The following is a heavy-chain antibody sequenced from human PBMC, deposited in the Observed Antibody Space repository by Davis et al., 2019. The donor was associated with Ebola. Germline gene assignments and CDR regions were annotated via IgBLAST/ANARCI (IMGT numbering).Heavy chain of an antibody. CDR1: GGSFSGYY. V-gene: IGHV4-34*01. D-gene: IGHD3-10*01. CDR3: ARVDYYGSGSLDY. Sequence: SETLSLTCAVYGGSFSGYYWSWIRQPPGKGLEWIGEINHSGSTNYNPSLKSRVTISLDTSKNQFSLKLSSVTAADTAVYYCARVDYYGSGSLDYWGQGTLVTVSS. J-gene: IGHJ4*02. CDR2: INHSGST.